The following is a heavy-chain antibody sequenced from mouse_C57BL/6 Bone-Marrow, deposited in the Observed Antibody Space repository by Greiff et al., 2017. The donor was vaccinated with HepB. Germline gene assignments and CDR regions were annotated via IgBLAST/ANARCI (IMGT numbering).Heavy chain of an antibody. V-gene: IGHV1-55*01. D-gene: IGHD1-1*01. CDR3: ASPSYYYGSSYWYFDV. Sequence: VQLQQPGAELVKPGASVKMSCKASGYTFTSYWITWVTQRPGQGLEWIGDIYPGSGSTNYNEKFKSKATLTVDTSSSTAYMQLSSLTSEDSAVYYCASPSYYYGSSYWYFDVWGTGTTVTVSS. CDR2: IYPGSGST. J-gene: IGHJ1*03. CDR1: GYTFTSYW.